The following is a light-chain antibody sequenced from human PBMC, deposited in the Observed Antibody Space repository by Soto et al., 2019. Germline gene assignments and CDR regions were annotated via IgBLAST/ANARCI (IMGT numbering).Light chain of an antibody. CDR1: QSVSSSY. Sequence: IVLTQSPGTLSLSPGERATLSCRASQSVSSSYLAWYQQKPGQAPRLLIYDASARATGVPARFSGSGSGTEFTLTISSLQSEDFAVYYCQHYDNWPPWTFGQGTKVDIK. V-gene: IGKV3-15*01. CDR3: QHYDNWPPWT. J-gene: IGKJ1*01. CDR2: DAS.